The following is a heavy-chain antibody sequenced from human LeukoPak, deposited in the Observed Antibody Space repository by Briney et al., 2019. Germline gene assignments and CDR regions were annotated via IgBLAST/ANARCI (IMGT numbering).Heavy chain of an antibody. J-gene: IGHJ4*02. CDR3: ARDYQWNFDY. CDR2: ISSGSSTR. CDR1: GFTLSSYS. Sequence: GGSLRLSCTTSGFTLSSYSMNWVRQAPGKGLEWVSYISSGSSTRQYADSVKGRFTISRDNAKNSLYLQMSSRRDEDTAVYYCARDYQWNFDYWGQGTLVTVSS. V-gene: IGHV3-48*02. D-gene: IGHD6-19*01.